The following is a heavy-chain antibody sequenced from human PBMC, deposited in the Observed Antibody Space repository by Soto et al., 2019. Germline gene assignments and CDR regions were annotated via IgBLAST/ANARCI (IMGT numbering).Heavy chain of an antibody. CDR2: IKGDGSEK. J-gene: IGHJ6*02. CDR1: GFTFTSYW. CDR3: GRDEVRNGVGV. V-gene: IGHV3-7*01. Sequence: EVRLVESGGGLVQPGGSLRLSCVASGFTFTSYWMSWVRQAPGKGLEWVANIKGDGSEKRYVDSVKGRLTISRDNAKNSVYLQINSLRVEDTALYYCGRDEVRNGVGVGGQGTTVTVSS.